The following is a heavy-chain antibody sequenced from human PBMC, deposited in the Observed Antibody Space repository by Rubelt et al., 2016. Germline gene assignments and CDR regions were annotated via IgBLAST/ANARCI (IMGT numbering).Heavy chain of an antibody. CDR2: IYWDAEK. D-gene: IGHD2-8*02. CDR1: GDTINKNPYY. CDR3: VHRAAPTG. Sequence: ESGPGLDKPSQTLSLSCSVSGDTINKNPYYWAWIRQPHGKGLEWLALIYWDAEKRYSPSLKTRLTITKDTSKNQVVLTMTKMDPVDTGTYYCVHRAAPTGWGQGTMVTVSS. J-gene: IGHJ3*01. V-gene: IGHV2-5*02.